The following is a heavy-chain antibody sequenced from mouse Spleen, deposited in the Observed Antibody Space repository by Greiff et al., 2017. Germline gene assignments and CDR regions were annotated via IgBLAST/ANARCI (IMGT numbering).Heavy chain of an antibody. J-gene: IGHJ3*01. V-gene: IGHV5-9-3*01. D-gene: IGHD1-2*01. Sequence: EVHLVESGGGLVKLGGSLKLSCAASGFTFSSYAMSWVRQTPEKRLEWVATISSGGGNTYYPDSVKGRFTISRDNAKNTLYLQMSSLKSEDTAMYYCARGITTAKAWFAYWGQGTLVTVSA. CDR3: ARGITTAKAWFAY. CDR1: GFTFSSYA. CDR2: ISSGGGNT.